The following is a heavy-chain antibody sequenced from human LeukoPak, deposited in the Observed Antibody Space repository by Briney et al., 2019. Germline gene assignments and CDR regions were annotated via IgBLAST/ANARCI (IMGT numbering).Heavy chain of an antibody. D-gene: IGHD6-19*01. CDR2: ISYDGSNK. J-gene: IGHJ4*02. CDR1: GFTFSNYA. CDR3: ARLKAVAGTLNYFDY. Sequence: GGSLRLSCAASGFTFSNYALHWVRQAPDKGLEWVAVISYDGSNKYYADSVKGRFTISRDNSKNTLYLQMNSLRAEDTAVYHCARLKAVAGTLNYFDYWGQGTLVTVSS. V-gene: IGHV3-30*04.